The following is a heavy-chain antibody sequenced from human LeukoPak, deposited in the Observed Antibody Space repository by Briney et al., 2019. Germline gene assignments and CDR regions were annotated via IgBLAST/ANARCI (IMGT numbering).Heavy chain of an antibody. D-gene: IGHD4-17*01. J-gene: IGHJ4*02. CDR2: ISGSGGST. CDR3: AKDPSPYGDLRHYFDY. CDR1: GFTFSSYA. V-gene: IGHV3-23*01. Sequence: GGSLRLSCAASGFTFSSYAMSWVRQAPGKGLEWVSAISGSGGSTYYADSVKGRFTISRDSSKNTLYLQMNSLRAEDTAVYYCAKDPSPYGDLRHYFDYWGQGSLVTVSS.